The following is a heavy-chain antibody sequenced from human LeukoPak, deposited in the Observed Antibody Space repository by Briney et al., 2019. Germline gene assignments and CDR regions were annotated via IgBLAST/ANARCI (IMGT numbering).Heavy chain of an antibody. CDR1: GGSISSYY. CDR2: IYYSGST. CDR3: ARHEVGDYAFAY. V-gene: IGHV4-59*08. Sequence: SETLSLTCTVSGGSISSYYWRWIRQPPGKGREGVGYIYYSGSTNYNPSLKRRVTISVDTSKNQFSLKLSSVTAADTAVYYCARHEVGDYAFAYWGQGTLVTVSS. J-gene: IGHJ4*02. D-gene: IGHD4-17*01.